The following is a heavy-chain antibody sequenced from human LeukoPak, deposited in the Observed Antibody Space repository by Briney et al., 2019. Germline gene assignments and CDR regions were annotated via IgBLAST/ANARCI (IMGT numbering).Heavy chain of an antibody. CDR3: ARDGINYYENSGYSY. CDR2: ISSSSSYI. J-gene: IGHJ4*02. Sequence: GGSLRLSCAASGFTFSSYSMNWVRQAPGKGLEWVSSISSSSSYIYYADSVKGRFTISRDNAKNSLFLQMNSLRDEDTAVYYCARDGINYYENSGYSYWGQGTRVTVSS. CDR1: GFTFSSYS. V-gene: IGHV3-21*01. D-gene: IGHD3-22*01.